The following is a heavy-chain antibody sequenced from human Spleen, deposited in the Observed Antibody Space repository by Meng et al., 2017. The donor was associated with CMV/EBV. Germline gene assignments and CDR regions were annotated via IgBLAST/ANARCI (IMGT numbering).Heavy chain of an antibody. CDR2: TRTHGGTS. J-gene: IGHJ4*02. CDR3: SRARTLPGVKYYFDY. Sequence: GESLKISCTASGFTFRDYAMNWVRQAPGKGLEWVGFTRTHGGTSEYAASVKGRFTISRDDSRSIAYLQMDDLRIEDTAIYYCSRARTLPGVKYYFDYWGQGALVTVSS. V-gene: IGHV3-49*04. CDR1: GFTFRDYA. D-gene: IGHD2-2*01.